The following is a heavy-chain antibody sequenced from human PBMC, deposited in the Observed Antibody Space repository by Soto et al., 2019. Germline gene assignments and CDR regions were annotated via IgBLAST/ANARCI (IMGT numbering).Heavy chain of an antibody. CDR3: ANRNYYNSGTYYKYYFDY. CDR1: GFTFSKYA. Sequence: PGGSLRLSCAASGFTFSKYAMTWVRQAPGKGLEWVSTISGSGDATYYTDSVKGRFTIARDNSKNTLYLQMNSLRAEDTAVYFCANRNYYNSGTYYKYYFDYRGQGVPVTVSS. D-gene: IGHD3-10*01. J-gene: IGHJ4*02. CDR2: ISGSGDAT. V-gene: IGHV3-23*01.